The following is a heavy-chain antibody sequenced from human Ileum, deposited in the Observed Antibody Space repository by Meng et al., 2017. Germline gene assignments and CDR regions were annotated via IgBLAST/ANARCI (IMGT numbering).Heavy chain of an antibody. J-gene: IGHJ2*01. V-gene: IGHV4-4*02. D-gene: IGHD3-10*02. Sequence: QVVRSEWGAGLVRPSETLSCACSVSGGTSESNNWWTCVREHPGQCLEWIGEVYHSGSTHYNPSLQSTVTISIDNSTNQFSLSLISATAADTAIYYCARADYVGYFDLWGRGTLVTVSS. CDR3: ARADYVGYFDL. CDR2: VYHSGST. CDR1: GGTSESNNW.